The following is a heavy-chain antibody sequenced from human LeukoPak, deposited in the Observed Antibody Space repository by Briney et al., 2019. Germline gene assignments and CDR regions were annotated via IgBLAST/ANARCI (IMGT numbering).Heavy chain of an antibody. J-gene: IGHJ6*02. Sequence: ASVKVSCKASGGSFSSYAISWVRQAPGQGLEWMGGIIPIFGTANYAQKFQGRVTITADESTSTAYMELSSLRSEDTAVYYCAGVALERPTLTLSYYYYYYGMDVWGQGTTVTVSS. CDR2: IIPIFGTA. V-gene: IGHV1-69*13. CDR1: GGSFSSYA. CDR3: AGVALERPTLTLSYYYYYYGMDV. D-gene: IGHD4/OR15-4a*01.